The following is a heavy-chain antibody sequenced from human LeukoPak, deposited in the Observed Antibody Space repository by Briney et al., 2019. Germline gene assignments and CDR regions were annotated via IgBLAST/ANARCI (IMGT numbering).Heavy chain of an antibody. V-gene: IGHV1-8*03. D-gene: IGHD5-24*01. J-gene: IGHJ4*02. CDR1: GYTFTSYD. CDR3: ARAGQRWLQSGNSFDY. CDR2: MNPNSGNT. Sequence: ASVKVPCKASGYTFTSYDINWVRQATGRGLEWMGWMNPNSGNTGYAQKFQGRVTITRNTSISTAYMELSSLRSEDTAVYYCARAGQRWLQSGNSFDYWGQGTLVTVSS.